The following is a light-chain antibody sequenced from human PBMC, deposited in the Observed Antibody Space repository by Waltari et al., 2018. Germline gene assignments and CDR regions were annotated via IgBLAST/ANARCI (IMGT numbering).Light chain of an antibody. J-gene: IGLJ3*02. Sequence: QSALTQPASVSGSPGQWITISCTGSNSDVGTYNYVSWYQQHPGKAPKLMIYDVSKRPSGVSDRFSGSKSGNTASLTISGLQAEDEADYYYSSYTSSSTLVFGGGTKVTVL. CDR2: DVS. V-gene: IGLV2-14*01. CDR1: NSDVGTYNY. CDR3: SSYTSSSTLV.